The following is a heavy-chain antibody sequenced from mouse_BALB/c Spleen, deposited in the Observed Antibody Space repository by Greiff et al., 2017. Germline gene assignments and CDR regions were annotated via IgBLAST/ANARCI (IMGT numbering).Heavy chain of an antibody. Sequence: QVQLQQPGAELVKPGASVKLSCKASGYTFTSYYMYWVKQRPGQGLEWIGGINPSNGGTNFNEKFKSKATLTVDKSSSTAYMQLSSLTSEDSAVYYCTRSRVYYYGSSFDYWGQGTTLTVSS. V-gene: IGHV1S81*02. J-gene: IGHJ2*01. CDR2: INPSNGGT. CDR1: GYTFTSYY. D-gene: IGHD1-1*01. CDR3: TRSRVYYYGSSFDY.